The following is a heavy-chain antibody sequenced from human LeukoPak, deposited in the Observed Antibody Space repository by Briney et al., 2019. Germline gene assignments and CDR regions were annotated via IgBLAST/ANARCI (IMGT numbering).Heavy chain of an antibody. CDR1: GYSFPSYG. Sequence: GASVKVSCKTSGYSFPSYGISWVRQAPGQGLEWMGWISAYSGNTNYAQKVQGRITMTTDTSTSTAYMELKSLRSDDMAVYYCATLWTDLRYCSGTSCSEGKYFEHWGQGTLITVSS. CDR2: ISAYSGNT. CDR3: ATLWTDLRYCSGTSCSEGKYFEH. D-gene: IGHD2-2*01. V-gene: IGHV1-18*03. J-gene: IGHJ1*01.